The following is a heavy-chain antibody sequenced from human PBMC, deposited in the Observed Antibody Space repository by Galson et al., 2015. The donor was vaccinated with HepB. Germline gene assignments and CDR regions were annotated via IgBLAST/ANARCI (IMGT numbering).Heavy chain of an antibody. CDR3: ARSLQGDYFDY. Sequence: SVKVSCKASGGTFSTYAISWVRQAPGQGLEWMGRIIPILGIADYAQKFQGRVTITADKSTSTAYMELSSLRSEDTAVYYCARSLQGDYFDYWGQGTLVTVSS. J-gene: IGHJ4*02. D-gene: IGHD3-16*01. V-gene: IGHV1-69*04. CDR1: GGTFSTYA. CDR2: IIPILGIA.